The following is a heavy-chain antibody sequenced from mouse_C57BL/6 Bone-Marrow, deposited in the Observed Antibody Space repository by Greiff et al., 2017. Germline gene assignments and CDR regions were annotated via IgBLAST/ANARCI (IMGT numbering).Heavy chain of an antibody. V-gene: IGHV1-64*01. Sequence: VQLQQPGAELVKPGASVKLSCKASGYTFTSYWMHWVKQRPGQGLEWIGMIHPNSGSTNYNEKFKSKATLTVDKSSSTAYMQLSSLTSEDSAVYYCARPHLIHSFAYWGQETLVPVSA. CDR3: ARPHLIHSFAY. CDR1: GYTFTSYW. J-gene: IGHJ3*01. CDR2: IHPNSGST.